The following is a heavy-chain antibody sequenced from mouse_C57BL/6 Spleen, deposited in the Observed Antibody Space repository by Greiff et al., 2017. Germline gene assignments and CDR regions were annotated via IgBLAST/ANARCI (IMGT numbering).Heavy chain of an antibody. CDR3: AGHEGDHDGGGWFAY. V-gene: IGHV1-62-2*01. D-gene: IGHD2-4*01. Sequence: QVQLQQSGAELVKPGASVKLSCKASGYTFTEYTIHWVKQRSGQGLKWIGWFYPGSGSIKYNEKFKDKATLTADTSSSTVYLELSRLTSEDAAVYFCAGHEGDHDGGGWFAYWGQGTLVTVSA. CDR2: FYPGSGSI. CDR1: GYTFTEYT. J-gene: IGHJ3*01.